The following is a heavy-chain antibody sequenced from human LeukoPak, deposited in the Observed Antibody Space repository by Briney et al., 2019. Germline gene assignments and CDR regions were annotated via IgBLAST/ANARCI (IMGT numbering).Heavy chain of an antibody. D-gene: IGHD1-7*01. Sequence: GGSLRLSCAASGFTFSSYAMSWVRQAPGKGLEWVSAISGSGGSTYYADSVKGRFTISRDNSKNTQYLQMNSLRAEDTAVYYCAKFYWDYISSFDYWGQGTLVTVSS. V-gene: IGHV3-23*01. CDR2: ISGSGGST. J-gene: IGHJ4*02. CDR1: GFTFSSYA. CDR3: AKFYWDYISSFDY.